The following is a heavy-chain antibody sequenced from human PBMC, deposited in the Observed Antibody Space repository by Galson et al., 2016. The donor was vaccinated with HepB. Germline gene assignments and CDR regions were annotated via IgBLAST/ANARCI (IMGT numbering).Heavy chain of an antibody. CDR2: TYYGAGT. CDR3: GTYLVGHGGTGY. Sequence: LSLTCTVSGASLSSGAYHWAWIRQPAGKGLEWMGHTYYGAGTRYNPSLEGRVTISIDTSTNQLLLTLTSVTAADTAVYYCGTYLVGHGGTGYWGQGTPVTVSP. J-gene: IGHJ4*02. D-gene: IGHD3-16*01. V-gene: IGHV4-61*08. CDR1: GASLSSGAYH.